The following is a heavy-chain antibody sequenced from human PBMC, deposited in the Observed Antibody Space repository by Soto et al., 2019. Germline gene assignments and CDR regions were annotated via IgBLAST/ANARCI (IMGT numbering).Heavy chain of an antibody. CDR1: GYTFTNYG. CDR2: ISVYNGDT. V-gene: IGHV1-18*01. CDR3: ARTDKGDYVPPLDN. D-gene: IGHD4-17*01. J-gene: IGHJ4*02. Sequence: QIHLVQSGAEVKKPGASVRVSCKTSGYTFTNYGIRWVRQAPGQGLEWMGLISVYNGDTNYAQNLQGRVTMTTDTSTSTAYLELRSLRSDDTAVYYCARTDKGDYVPPLDNWGQGTLVTVSS.